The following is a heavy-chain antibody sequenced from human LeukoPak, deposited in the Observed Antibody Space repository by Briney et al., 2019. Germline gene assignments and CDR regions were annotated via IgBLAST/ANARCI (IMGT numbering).Heavy chain of an antibody. D-gene: IGHD5-12*01. CDR3: ARDTLRLRSIDDYYYYGMDV. Sequence: SVKVSCKASGGTFSSYAISWVRQAPGQGLEWMGRIIPILGIANYAQKFQGRVTITADKSTSAAYMELSSLRSEDTAVYYCARDTLRLRSIDDYYYYGMDVWGQGTTVTVSS. J-gene: IGHJ6*02. CDR2: IIPILGIA. CDR1: GGTFSSYA. V-gene: IGHV1-69*04.